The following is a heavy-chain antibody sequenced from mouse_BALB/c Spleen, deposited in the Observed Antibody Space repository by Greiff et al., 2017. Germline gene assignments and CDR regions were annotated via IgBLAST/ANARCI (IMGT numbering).Heavy chain of an antibody. CDR1: GYSFTGYT. J-gene: IGHJ4*01. CDR3: AREDRHDGYAMDY. V-gene: IGHV1-18*01. D-gene: IGHD2-14*01. CDR2: INPYNGGT. Sequence: EVQLVESGPELVKPGASMKISCKASGYSFTGYTMNWVKQSHGKNLEWIGLINPYNGGTSYNQKFKGKATLTVDKSSSTAYMELLSLTSEDSAVYACAREDRHDGYAMDYWGQGTSVTVSS.